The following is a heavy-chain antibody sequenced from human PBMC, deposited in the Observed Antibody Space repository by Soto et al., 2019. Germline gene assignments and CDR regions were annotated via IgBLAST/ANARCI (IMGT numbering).Heavy chain of an antibody. Sequence: GGSLRLSCAASGLTFSGSAMHWVRQASGKGLEWVGRIKTKADNYATAYAASVKGRFTISRDDSRNTAYLQMNSLKTEDTAVYYCTRHTYPSFAFDVWGEGTLVTV. V-gene: IGHV3-73*01. J-gene: IGHJ3*01. D-gene: IGHD2-21*01. CDR3: TRHTYPSFAFDV. CDR2: IKTKADNYAT. CDR1: GLTFSGSA.